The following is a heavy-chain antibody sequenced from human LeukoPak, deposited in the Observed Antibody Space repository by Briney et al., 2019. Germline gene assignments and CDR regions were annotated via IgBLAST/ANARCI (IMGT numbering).Heavy chain of an antibody. CDR2: ISYDGSNK. J-gene: IGHJ4*02. CDR1: GFTFSSYA. CDR3: ARASANYDILTGYYYFDY. Sequence: PGGSLRLSCAASGFTFSSYAMHWVRQAPGKGLEWEAVISYDGSNKYYADSVKGRFTISRDNSKNTLYLQMNSLRAEDTAVYYCARASANYDILTGYYYFDYWGQGTLVTVSS. V-gene: IGHV3-30*04. D-gene: IGHD3-9*01.